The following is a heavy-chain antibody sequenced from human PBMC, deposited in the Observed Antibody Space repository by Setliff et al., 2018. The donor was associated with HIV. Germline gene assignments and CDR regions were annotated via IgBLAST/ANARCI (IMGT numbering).Heavy chain of an antibody. Sequence: LRLSCAASGFTFSSYWMSWVRQAPGKGLEWVANIKEDGSEKYYVDSVKGRFTISRDNAQNSLYLQMSSLKVEDTAVYYCARDLAYWGQGTLVTVSS. CDR1: GFTFSSYW. V-gene: IGHV3-7*03. CDR2: IKEDGSEK. J-gene: IGHJ4*02. CDR3: ARDLAY.